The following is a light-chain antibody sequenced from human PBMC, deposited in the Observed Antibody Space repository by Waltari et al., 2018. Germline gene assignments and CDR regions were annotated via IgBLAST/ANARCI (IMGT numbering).Light chain of an antibody. CDR1: QIVRIY. CDR2: DAT. CDR3: QQRSKWPWT. Sequence: EVVLTQSPATLSLSPGERATLSCRSSQIVRIYLVWYRQKPGQPPRLLINDATKRATGIPARFSGSGSGTDFTLTISSLEPEDFAVYYCQQRSKWPWTFGQGTKVEF. J-gene: IGKJ1*01. V-gene: IGKV3-11*01.